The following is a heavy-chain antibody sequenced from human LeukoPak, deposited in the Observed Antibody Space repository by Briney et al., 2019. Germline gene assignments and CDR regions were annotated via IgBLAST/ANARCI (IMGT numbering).Heavy chain of an antibody. D-gene: IGHD4-17*01. CDR3: AGDNIENGDLDYLDP. CDR1: GFIFNSYE. Sequence: GGPLRLSCAASGFIFNSYEMNWVRQAPGKRVGWVAFISYSGNFIYYADSMKGRFTISRDNIKNFMYLHMSSLRAEDTAVYYCAGDNIENGDLDYLDPWGQGALVTVSS. CDR2: ISYSGNFI. V-gene: IGHV3-48*03. J-gene: IGHJ5*02.